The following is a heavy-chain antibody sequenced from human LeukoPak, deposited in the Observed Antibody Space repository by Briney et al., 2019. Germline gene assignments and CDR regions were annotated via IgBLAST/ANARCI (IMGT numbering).Heavy chain of an antibody. CDR3: AKHPGPYGANPFDS. D-gene: IGHD4-23*01. CDR2: VIASGRST. CDR1: GFSFSNYA. Sequence: PGGSLRLSCAASGFSFSNYALSWARQAPGKGLEWVSTVIASGRSTNNAASVKGRFTISRDNSNNTLYLHMNSLRAEDTALYFCAKHPGPYGANPFDSWGLGTLVTVSS. V-gene: IGHV3-23*01. J-gene: IGHJ4*02.